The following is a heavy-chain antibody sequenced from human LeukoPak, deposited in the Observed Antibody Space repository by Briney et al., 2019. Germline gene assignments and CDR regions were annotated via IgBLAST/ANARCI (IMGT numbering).Heavy chain of an antibody. CDR1: GFTFSSYA. CDR3: ARYGRELYYFDY. D-gene: IGHD1-26*01. V-gene: IGHV3-23*01. J-gene: IGHJ4*02. Sequence: GGSLRLSCAASGFTFSSYAMSWVRQAPGKGLEWVSAISGSGGSTCYADSVKGRFTISRDNSKNTLYLQMNSLRAEATAVYYCARYGRELYYFDYWGQGTLVTVSS. CDR2: ISGSGGST.